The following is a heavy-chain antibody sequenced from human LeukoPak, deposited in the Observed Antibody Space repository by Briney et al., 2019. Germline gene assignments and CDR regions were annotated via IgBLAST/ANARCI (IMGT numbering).Heavy chain of an antibody. V-gene: IGHV3-23*01. CDR2: ISGSGGST. CDR3: AKDMGMYYDILTGFFPLNY. J-gene: IGHJ4*02. D-gene: IGHD3-9*01. Sequence: PGGSLRLSCAASGFTFSDYYMRWIRQAPGKGLEWVSAISGSGGSTYYADPVKGRFTISRDNSKNTLYLQMNSLRAEDTAVYYCAKDMGMYYDILTGFFPLNYWGQGTLVTVSS. CDR1: GFTFSDYY.